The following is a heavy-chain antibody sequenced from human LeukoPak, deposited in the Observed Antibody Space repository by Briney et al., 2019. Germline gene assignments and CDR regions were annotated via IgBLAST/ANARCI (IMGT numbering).Heavy chain of an antibody. Sequence: GGSLRLSCAASGFTFSDYAVNWVRQAPGKGLEWVSTISQGTYYVGSVKGRFTISRDNSKNTLYLQMHSLRAGDTAVYYCASSWTIAVAGRKYYFQYWGQGTLVTVSS. CDR1: GFTFSDYA. CDR2: ISQGT. CDR3: ASSWTIAVAGRKYYFQY. J-gene: IGHJ4*02. V-gene: IGHV3-23*01. D-gene: IGHD6-19*01.